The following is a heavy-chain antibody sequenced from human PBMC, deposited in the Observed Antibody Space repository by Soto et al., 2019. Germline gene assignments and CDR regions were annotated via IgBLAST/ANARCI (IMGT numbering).Heavy chain of an antibody. V-gene: IGHV3-23*01. Sequence: EVQLLESGGGLVQPGGSLRLSCAASGFTFSRYAMSWVRQAPGKRLEWVSAIRGDAGRTYYADSVKGRFTISRDNSKNTLYLQLNSLRAEDTAICSCAKLAPAATYYFDFWGQGTLVTVSS. CDR1: GFTFSRYA. CDR3: AKLAPAATYYFDF. D-gene: IGHD2-2*01. J-gene: IGHJ4*02. CDR2: IRGDAGRT.